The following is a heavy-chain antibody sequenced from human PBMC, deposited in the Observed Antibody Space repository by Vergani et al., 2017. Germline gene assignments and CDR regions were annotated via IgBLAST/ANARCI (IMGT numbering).Heavy chain of an antibody. Sequence: QVQLVQSGAEVKKPGSSVKVSCKASGGTFSSYAISWVRQAPGQGLEWMGGIIPIFGTANYAQKFQGRVTVTADKSTSTAYMELSSLRSEDTAVYYCAKDPQLLYSSGVHWFDPWGQGTLVTVSS. V-gene: IGHV1-69*06. J-gene: IGHJ5*02. CDR1: GGTFSSYA. D-gene: IGHD6-19*01. CDR2: IIPIFGTA. CDR3: AKDPQLLYSSGVHWFDP.